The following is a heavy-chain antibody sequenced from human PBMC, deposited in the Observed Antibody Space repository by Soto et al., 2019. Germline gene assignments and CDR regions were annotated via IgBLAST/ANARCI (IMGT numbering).Heavy chain of an antibody. CDR1: GVSFSGYY. V-gene: IGHV4-34*01. J-gene: IGHJ4*02. CDR3: ASGLYDFWNGYTAYYFDY. CDR2: INHSGST. Sequence: SETLSLTCAVYGVSFSGYYWSWIRQPPGKGLEWIGEINHSGSTNYNPSLKSRVTISVDTSKNQFSLKLSSGTAADTAVYYCASGLYDFWNGYTAYYFDYWGQGTMVTVSS. D-gene: IGHD3-3*01.